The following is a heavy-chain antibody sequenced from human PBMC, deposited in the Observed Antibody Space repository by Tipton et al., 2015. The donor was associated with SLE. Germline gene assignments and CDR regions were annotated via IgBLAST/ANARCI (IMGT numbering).Heavy chain of an antibody. Sequence: TLSLTCTVSGVSISKTSYFWGWIRQPPGRGLEWIGSIFYKGSTYYNPSLKSRVTISVDTSKNQFSLMLSSVTAADTAVYYCATSYGDLFDYWGQGTLVTVSS. J-gene: IGHJ4*02. V-gene: IGHV4-39*07. D-gene: IGHD4-17*01. CDR3: ATSYGDLFDY. CDR2: IFYKGST. CDR1: GVSISKTSYF.